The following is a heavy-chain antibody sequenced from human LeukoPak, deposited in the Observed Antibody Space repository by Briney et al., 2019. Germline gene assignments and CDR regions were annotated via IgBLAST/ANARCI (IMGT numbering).Heavy chain of an antibody. CDR1: GYTFTSQG. Sequence: ASVTVSCKASGYTFTSQGISWVRQAPGQGLEWMGWINTYNGKTNYAQKFQGRVTMTADTSTSTAYLELRSLRSDDTAVYYCASRSGSTPYYFYYWGQGTLVTVSS. V-gene: IGHV1-18*01. D-gene: IGHD3-3*01. CDR3: ASRSGSTPYYFYY. CDR2: INTYNGKT. J-gene: IGHJ4*02.